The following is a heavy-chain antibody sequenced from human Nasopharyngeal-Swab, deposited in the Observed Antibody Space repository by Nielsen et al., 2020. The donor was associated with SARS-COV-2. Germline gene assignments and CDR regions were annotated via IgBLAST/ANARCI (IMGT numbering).Heavy chain of an antibody. CDR1: GHTFTYYY. D-gene: IGHD3-22*01. V-gene: IGHV1-2*02. CDR2: INPNSGGT. J-gene: IGHJ4*02. Sequence: ASVKVSCKASGHTFTYYYMHWVRQAPGQGLEWMGWINPNSGGTNFAQKFQGRVTMTRDTSINTAYMELSRLTSDDTAVYFCARVWNYYDTSGPSDYWGQGTLVTVSS. CDR3: ARVWNYYDTSGPSDY.